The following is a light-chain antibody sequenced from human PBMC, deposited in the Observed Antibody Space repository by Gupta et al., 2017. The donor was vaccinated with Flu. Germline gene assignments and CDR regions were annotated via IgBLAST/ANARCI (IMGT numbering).Light chain of an antibody. J-gene: IGLJ2*01. CDR3: SSYTSTNNVFV. V-gene: IGLV2-14*01. CDR2: ELS. CDR1: SSDVGGYDY. Sequence: QSALTQPASVSGSPGQSIAISCTGTSSDVGGYDYVSWYQQHPGKAPKLILFELSRRHGGIADRFSGSKSGTTASLTISGLLAEDEAVYYCSSYTSTNNVFVFGGGTKLTVL.